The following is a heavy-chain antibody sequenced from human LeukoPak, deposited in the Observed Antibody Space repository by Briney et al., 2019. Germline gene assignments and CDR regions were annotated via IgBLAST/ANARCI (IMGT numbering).Heavy chain of an antibody. D-gene: IGHD3-22*01. CDR1: GFIFSHYT. J-gene: IGHJ4*02. CDR2: INGSGDAT. CDR3: ARDRGSRYYYDTSGHYYFDY. Sequence: PGGSLRLSCAVSGFIFSHYTMTWVRQAPGKGLEWVSSINGSGDATKYADSVMGRFTISRDNSKNTVSLQMNSLRAEDTAVYYCARDRGSRYYYDTSGHYYFDYWGQGTLVTVSS. V-gene: IGHV3-23*01.